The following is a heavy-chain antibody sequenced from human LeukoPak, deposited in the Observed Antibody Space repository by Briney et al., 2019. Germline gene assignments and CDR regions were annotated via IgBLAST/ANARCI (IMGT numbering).Heavy chain of an antibody. CDR1: GFTFSNAW. D-gene: IGHD2-2*01. Sequence: PGGSLRLSCAAPGFTFSNAWMSWVRQAPGEGLEWVGRFKSKTDGGTTDYAAPVKGRVTISRDDSKITLYLQMNSLKTEDTAVYYCTTDLLGCSSTSCYGGTLFDYWGQGTLVTVSS. V-gene: IGHV3-15*01. CDR3: TTDLLGCSSTSCYGGTLFDY. CDR2: FKSKTDGGTT. J-gene: IGHJ4*02.